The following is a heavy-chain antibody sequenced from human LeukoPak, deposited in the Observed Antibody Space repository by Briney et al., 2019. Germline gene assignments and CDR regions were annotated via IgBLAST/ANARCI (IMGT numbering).Heavy chain of an antibody. Sequence: VGSLTLSWAASGATFSSYARRWLRQTPRKGLEYVSAISSNGGSTYYADSVKGRFTISRDNSKNPLYLQMRSLRAEDPAVSYCVKARWNPIIAVARLFDYWGQGTLVTVSS. CDR3: VKARWNPIIAVARLFDY. CDR2: ISSNGGST. CDR1: GATFSSYA. V-gene: IGHV3-64D*06. J-gene: IGHJ4*02. D-gene: IGHD6-19*01.